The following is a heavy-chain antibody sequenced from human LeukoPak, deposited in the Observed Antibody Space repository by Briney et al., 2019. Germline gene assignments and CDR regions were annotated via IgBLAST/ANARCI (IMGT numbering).Heavy chain of an antibody. CDR3: AIVSTYYYGSGSYYNPLYYYYYMDV. CDR1: GFTFSSYW. D-gene: IGHD3-10*01. CDR2: IKQDGSEK. J-gene: IGHJ6*03. Sequence: PGGSLRLSCAASGFTFSSYWMSWVRQAPGKGLEWVANIKQDGSEKYYVDSVKGRFTISRDNAKNSLYLQMNSLRAEDTAVYYCAIVSTYYYGSGSYYNPLYYYYYMDVWGQGTTVTVSS. V-gene: IGHV3-7*01.